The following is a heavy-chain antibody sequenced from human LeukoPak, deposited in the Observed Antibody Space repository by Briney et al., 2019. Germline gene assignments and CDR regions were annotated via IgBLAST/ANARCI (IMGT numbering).Heavy chain of an antibody. CDR3: AKDRGYDYYDSSGSDY. V-gene: IGHV3-9*01. CDR2: ISWNSGSI. D-gene: IGHD3-22*01. Sequence: PGRSLRLSCAASGFTFDDYAMHWVRHAPGKGLEWVSGISWNSGSIGYADSVKGRFTISRDNAKNSLYLQMNSLRAEDTALYYCAKDRGYDYYDSSGSDYWGQGTLVTVSS. CDR1: GFTFDDYA. J-gene: IGHJ4*02.